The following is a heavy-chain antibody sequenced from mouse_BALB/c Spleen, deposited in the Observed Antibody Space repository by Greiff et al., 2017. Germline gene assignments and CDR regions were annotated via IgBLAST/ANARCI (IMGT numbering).Heavy chain of an antibody. CDR1: GFTFTDYY. J-gene: IGHJ4*01. Sequence: EVKLVESGGGLVQPGGSLRLSCATSGFTFTDYYMSWVRQPPGKALEWLGFIRNKANGYTTEYSASVKGRFTISRDNSQSILYLQMNTLRAEDSATYYCARDRPYDYDAGFYAMDYWGQGTSVTVSS. D-gene: IGHD2-4*01. CDR2: IRNKANGYTT. V-gene: IGHV7-3*02. CDR3: ARDRPYDYDAGFYAMDY.